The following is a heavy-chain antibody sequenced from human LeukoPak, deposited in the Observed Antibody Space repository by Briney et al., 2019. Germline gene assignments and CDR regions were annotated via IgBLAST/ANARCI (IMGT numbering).Heavy chain of an antibody. CDR1: GFTFSGYG. V-gene: IGHV3-30*02. CDR3: ARDPDSSGYYGNDWFDP. D-gene: IGHD3-22*01. J-gene: IGHJ5*02. CDR2: VRYDSSNK. Sequence: GGSLRLSCAASGFTFSGYGMHWVRQAPGKGLEWVAFVRYDSSNKYYADSVKGRFTVSRDNSKNTLYLQMNSLRAEDTAVYYCARDPDSSGYYGNDWFDPWGQGTLVTVSS.